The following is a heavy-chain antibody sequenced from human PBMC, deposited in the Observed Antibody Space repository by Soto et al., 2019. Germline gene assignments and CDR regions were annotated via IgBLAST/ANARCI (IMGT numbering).Heavy chain of an antibody. J-gene: IGHJ4*02. CDR2: INHSGST. CDR1: GGSFGGYY. D-gene: IGHD1-1*01. CDR3: ARGRPTGTRNFDY. Sequence: SETLSLTCAVYGGSFGGYYWSWIRQPPGKGLEWIGEINHSGSTNYNPSLKSRVTISVDTSKNQFSLKLRSGTAADTAVYYCARGRPTGTRNFDYWGQGTLVTVSS. V-gene: IGHV4-34*01.